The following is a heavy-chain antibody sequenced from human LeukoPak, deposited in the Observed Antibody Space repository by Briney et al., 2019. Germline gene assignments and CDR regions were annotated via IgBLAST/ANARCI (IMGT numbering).Heavy chain of an antibody. CDR2: IYDSGTT. CDR1: GGSISSYY. CDR3: ARYGSGWDY. Sequence: SGTLSLTCTVSGGSISSYYWSWIRQPPGRGLEWIGHIYDSGTTNYNPSLKSRVTISGDTSKNLFSLKINSVTAADTAVYYCARYGSGWDYWGQGTLVTVSS. V-gene: IGHV4-59*08. D-gene: IGHD6-19*01. J-gene: IGHJ4*02.